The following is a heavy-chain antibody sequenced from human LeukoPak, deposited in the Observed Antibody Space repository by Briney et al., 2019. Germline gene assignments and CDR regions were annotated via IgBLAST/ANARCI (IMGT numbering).Heavy chain of an antibody. CDR1: GGSFSGYY. V-gene: IGHV4-59*01. D-gene: IGHD3-9*01. CDR3: AANGGGYYDISTGYYPGPSGFDY. CDR2: IYYSGST. Sequence: SETLSLTCAVYGGSFSGYYWSWIRQPPGKGLEWIGYIYYSGSTNYNPSLKSRVTISVDTSKNQFSLKLSSVTAAGTAVYYCAANGGGYYDISTGYYPGPSGFDYWGQGTLVTVSS. J-gene: IGHJ4*02.